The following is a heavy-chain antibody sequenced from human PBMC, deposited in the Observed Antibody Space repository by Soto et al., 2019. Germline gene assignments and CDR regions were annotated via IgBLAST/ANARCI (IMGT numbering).Heavy chain of an antibody. CDR1: GGTFSSYA. V-gene: IGHV1-69*01. Sequence: QVQLVQSGAEVKKPGSSVKVSCKASGGTFSSYAISWVRQAPGQGLEWMGGIIPIFGTANYAQKLQGRVTITADASTSTAYMELSSLRSEDTAVYYCASSSRRFGGYYYYYGMDVWGQGTTVTVSS. CDR3: ASSSRRFGGYYYYYGMDV. J-gene: IGHJ6*02. D-gene: IGHD3-10*01. CDR2: IIPIFGTA.